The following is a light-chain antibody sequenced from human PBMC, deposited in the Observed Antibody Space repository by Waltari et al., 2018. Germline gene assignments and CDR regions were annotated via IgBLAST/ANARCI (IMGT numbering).Light chain of an antibody. CDR1: QSVGNK. V-gene: IGKV3-15*01. CDR3: QQSDNWPPLFT. Sequence: ETVMTQSPAPPSVSPGERVTFSCRASQSVGNKLAWYQQKPGQAPRLLIYGASTRATGIPARFSGSGSGTEFTLTISSLQSEDFAVYYCQQSDNWPPLFTFGPGTKVDIK. CDR2: GAS. J-gene: IGKJ3*01.